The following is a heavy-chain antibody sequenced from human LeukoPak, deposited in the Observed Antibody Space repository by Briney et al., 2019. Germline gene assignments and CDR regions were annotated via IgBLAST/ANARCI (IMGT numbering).Heavy chain of an antibody. CDR3: ARDGGWSLDY. V-gene: IGHV3-33*01. D-gene: IGHD6-19*01. CDR2: IWYDGSNK. J-gene: IGHJ4*02. Sequence: GGFLRLSWAASGSTFSSYGMRWVRQAPGKGLEWVAVIWYDGSNKYYADSVKGRFTSSRDNSKNTLYLQMHSLRAEDTAVYYCARDGGWSLDYWGQGTLVTVSS. CDR1: GSTFSSYG.